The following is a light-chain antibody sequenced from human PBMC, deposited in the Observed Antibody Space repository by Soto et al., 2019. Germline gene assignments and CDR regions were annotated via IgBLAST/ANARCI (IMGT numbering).Light chain of an antibody. V-gene: IGKV3-15*01. J-gene: IGKJ5*01. CDR2: GAS. Sequence: EIVMTQSPATLSVSPGERATLSCRASQSVSSNLGWYQQRPGQAPRLLIYGASTRATGIPARFSGRGSGTEFTLTISSLQSEDSAGYYCQQYNNWSSITFGQGTRLEMK. CDR3: QQYNNWSSIT. CDR1: QSVSSN.